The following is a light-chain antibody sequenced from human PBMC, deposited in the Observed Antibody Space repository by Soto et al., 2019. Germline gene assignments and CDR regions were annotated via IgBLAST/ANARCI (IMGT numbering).Light chain of an antibody. CDR2: EVS. CDR3: SSYTSSSTYV. CDR1: SSDVGGYKY. Sequence: QSVLTQPASVSGSPGQSITISCTGTSSDVGGYKYVSWYQHHPGKAPKLMIYEVSNRPSGISNRFSGSKSGNTASLTISGVQAEDEADYYCSSYTSSSTYVFGTGTNLTVL. J-gene: IGLJ1*01. V-gene: IGLV2-14*01.